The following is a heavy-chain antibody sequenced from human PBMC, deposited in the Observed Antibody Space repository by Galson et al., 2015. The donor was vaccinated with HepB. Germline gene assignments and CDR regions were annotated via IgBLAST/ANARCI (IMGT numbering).Heavy chain of an antibody. CDR3: ASADILTGYYGAPLDY. Sequence: QVQLQESGPGLVKPSETLSLTCTVSGGSISSYYWSWIRQPPGKGLEWIGYIYYSGSTNYSPSLKSRVTISVDTSKNQFSLKLSSVTAADTAVYYCASADILTGYYGAPLDYWGQGTLVTVSS. CDR2: IYYSGST. D-gene: IGHD3-9*01. J-gene: IGHJ4*02. V-gene: IGHV4-59*08. CDR1: GGSISSYY.